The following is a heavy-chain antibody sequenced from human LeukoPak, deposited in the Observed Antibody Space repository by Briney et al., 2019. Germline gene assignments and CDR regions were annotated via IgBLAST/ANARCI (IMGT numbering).Heavy chain of an antibody. CDR2: ISYDGSNK. Sequence: PGGSLRLSCAASGFTFSSYAMHWVRQAPGKGLEWVAVISYDGSNKYYADSVKGRFTISRDNSKNTLYLQMNSLRAEDTAVYYCARDMGAITHWGQGTLVTVSS. CDR1: GFTFSSYA. J-gene: IGHJ4*02. CDR3: ARDMGAITH. D-gene: IGHD2-21*01. V-gene: IGHV3-30*01.